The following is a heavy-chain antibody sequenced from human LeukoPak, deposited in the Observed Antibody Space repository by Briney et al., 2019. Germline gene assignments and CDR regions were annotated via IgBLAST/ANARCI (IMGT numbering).Heavy chain of an antibody. V-gene: IGHV3-33*01. CDR2: IWNDGNNK. J-gene: IGHJ6*02. CDR3: ARDPNRSTYGMDV. D-gene: IGHD2/OR15-2a*01. Sequence: GRSLRLSCVASGLTFSSYGMHWARQAPGKGLEWVAVIWNDGNNKYYADSVKGRFTISRDNSKNTLYLQMGRLRAEDTAVYYCARDPNRSTYGMDVWGQGTTVTVSS. CDR1: GLTFSSYG.